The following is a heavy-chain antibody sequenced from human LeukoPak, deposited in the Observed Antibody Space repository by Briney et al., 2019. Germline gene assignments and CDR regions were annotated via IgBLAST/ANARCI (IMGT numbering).Heavy chain of an antibody. CDR2: INPNSGGT. Sequence: ASVKVSCKASGYTFTGYYMHWVRQAPGQGLEWMGWINPNSGGTNYAQKFQGRVTMTRDTSISTAYMELSSLRSEDTAVYYCARGTRGYGGKEDYWGQGTLVTVSS. D-gene: IGHD4-23*01. CDR3: ARGTRGYGGKEDY. V-gene: IGHV1-2*02. CDR1: GYTFTGYY. J-gene: IGHJ4*02.